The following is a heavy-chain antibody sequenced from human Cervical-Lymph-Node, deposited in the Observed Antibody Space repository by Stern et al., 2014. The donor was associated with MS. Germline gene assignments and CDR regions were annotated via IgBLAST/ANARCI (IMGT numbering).Heavy chain of an antibody. CDR2: ISYDGSKK. V-gene: IGHV3-30*18. Sequence: VQLVESGGGVVQPGRSLRLSCAVSGFTFSHYAMHRVRQAPGKVPEWVAVISYDGSKKYYADSVMGRFTISRDNSKNTLFLRMNSLRPEDTAVYFCAKESSYDGYGMDVWGQGTTVTVSS. CDR1: GFTFSHYA. J-gene: IGHJ6*02. D-gene: IGHD3-16*01. CDR3: AKESSYDGYGMDV.